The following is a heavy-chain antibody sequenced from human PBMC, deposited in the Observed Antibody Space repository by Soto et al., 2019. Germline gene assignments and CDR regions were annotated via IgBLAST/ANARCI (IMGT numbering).Heavy chain of an antibody. CDR2: ISSDGSST. CDR3: ARDFGTYYSGPLNFDT. Sequence: GGSLRLSCAASGFTFSSYWMHWVRQAPGKGLVWVSRISSDGSSTNYADSVRGRFTISRDNAKNTLYLQMSSLRAEDTAVYYCARDFGTYYSGPLNFDTWGQGTLVTVSS. D-gene: IGHD5-12*01. J-gene: IGHJ4*02. CDR1: GFTFSSYW. V-gene: IGHV3-74*01.